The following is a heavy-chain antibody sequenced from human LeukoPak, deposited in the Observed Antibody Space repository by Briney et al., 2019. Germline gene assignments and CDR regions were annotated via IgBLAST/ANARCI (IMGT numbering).Heavy chain of an antibody. Sequence: GGSLRRYCAASGFTFCIYNWQWVRQAPGIGLEWVALTQYDGNKKYYADSVQGRFIISRDNSKNMLYLQMNSLRTEDTAVYYCTSNSGYEKGFWGQGNLVTVSS. D-gene: IGHD5-12*01. V-gene: IGHV3-30*04. CDR1: GFTFCIYN. J-gene: IGHJ4*02. CDR3: TSNSGYEKGF. CDR2: TQYDGNKK.